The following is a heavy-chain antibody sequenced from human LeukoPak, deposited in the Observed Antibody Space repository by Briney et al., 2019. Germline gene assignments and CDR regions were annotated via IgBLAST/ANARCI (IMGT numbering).Heavy chain of an antibody. J-gene: IGHJ5*02. V-gene: IGHV3-23*01. CDR1: GFTFSSYA. CDR3: ANRISGSSS. D-gene: IGHD3-10*01. Sequence: GGSLRLSCAASGFTFSSYAMSWVRQAPGKGLEWVSAISGSGGSTYYADSVKGRFTISRDNSKNTVFLQMNSLRAEDTGVYYCANRISGSSSWGQGTLVTVSS. CDR2: ISGSGGST.